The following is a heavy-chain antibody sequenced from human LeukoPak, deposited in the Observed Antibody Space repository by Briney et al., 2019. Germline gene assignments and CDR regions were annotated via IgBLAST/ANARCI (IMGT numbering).Heavy chain of an antibody. V-gene: IGHV1-18*01. CDR1: GYTFINYD. D-gene: IGHD2-15*01. J-gene: IGHJ4*02. CDR2: INPYSGNA. Sequence: ASVTVSCKASGYTFINYDISWVRQASGQGLEWMGWINPYSGNANYAQNLQGRVTMTTDTSTSTAYMELRSLRSDDTDVYYCARRSCSGGSCYFDYWGQGTLVIVSS. CDR3: ARRSCSGGSCYFDY.